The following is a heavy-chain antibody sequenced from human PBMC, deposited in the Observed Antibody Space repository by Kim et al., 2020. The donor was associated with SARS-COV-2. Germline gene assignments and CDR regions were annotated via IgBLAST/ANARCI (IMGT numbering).Heavy chain of an antibody. CDR1: GGSISSGSYY. CDR2: IYTSGST. CDR3: AREGIAAEDLTDY. V-gene: IGHV4-61*02. D-gene: IGHD6-13*01. Sequence: SETLSLTCTVSGGSISSGSYYWSWIRQPAGKGLEWIGRIYTSGSTNYNPSLKSRVTISVDTSKNQFSLKLSSVTAADTAVYYCAREGIAAEDLTDYWGQGTLVTVSS. J-gene: IGHJ4*02.